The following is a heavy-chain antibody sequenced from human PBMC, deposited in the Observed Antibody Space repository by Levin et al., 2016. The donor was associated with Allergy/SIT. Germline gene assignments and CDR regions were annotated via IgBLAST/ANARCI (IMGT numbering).Heavy chain of an antibody. CDR2: IYPGDSDT. D-gene: IGHD1-26*01. J-gene: IGHJ4*02. CDR3: ARVGPTGYYFDY. V-gene: IGHV5-51*01. Sequence: VRQMPGKGLEWMGIIYPGDSDTRYSPSFQGQVTISADKSISTAYLQWSSLKASDTAMYYCARVGPTGYYFDYWGQGTLVTVSS.